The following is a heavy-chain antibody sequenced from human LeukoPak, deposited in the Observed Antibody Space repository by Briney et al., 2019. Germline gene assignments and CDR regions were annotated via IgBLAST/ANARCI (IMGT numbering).Heavy chain of an antibody. CDR2: TYYRSKWYN. Sequence: SQTLSLTCAISGDSVSSNNAAWSWIRQSPSRGLEWLGRTYYRSKWYNDYAVSVKSRITINPDTSKNQFSLQLNSVTPEDTAVYYCARAATLLRGVNWFDPWGQGTLVTVSS. V-gene: IGHV6-1*01. CDR1: GDSVSSNNAA. D-gene: IGHD3-16*01. CDR3: ARAATLLRGVNWFDP. J-gene: IGHJ5*02.